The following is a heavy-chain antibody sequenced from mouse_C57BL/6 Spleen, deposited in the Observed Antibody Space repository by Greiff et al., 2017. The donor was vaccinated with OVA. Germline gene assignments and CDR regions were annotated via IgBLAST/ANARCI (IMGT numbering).Heavy chain of an antibody. Sequence: VQLKESGGGLVKPGGSLKLSCAASGFTFSSYAMSWVRQTPEKRLEWVATISDGGSYTYYPDNVKGRFTISRDNAKNNLYLQMSHLKSEDTAMYYCARDGDGYYDYWGQGTTLTVSS. CDR1: GFTFSSYA. J-gene: IGHJ2*01. CDR2: ISDGGSYT. CDR3: ARDGDGYYDY. V-gene: IGHV5-4*01. D-gene: IGHD2-3*01.